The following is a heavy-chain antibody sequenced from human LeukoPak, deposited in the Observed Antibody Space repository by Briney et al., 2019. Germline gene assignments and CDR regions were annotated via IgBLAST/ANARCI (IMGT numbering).Heavy chain of an antibody. V-gene: IGHV3-15*01. D-gene: IGHD6-19*01. Sequence: GGSLRLSCAASGFTFSNAWMSWVRQAPGKGLEWVGRIKSKTDGGTTDYAAPVKGRFTISRDDSKNTLYLQMNSLETEDTAVYYCTTASLAVAGPYYYYYYMDVWGKGTTVTVSS. CDR3: TTASLAVAGPYYYYYYMDV. CDR2: IKSKTDGGTT. CDR1: GFTFSNAW. J-gene: IGHJ6*03.